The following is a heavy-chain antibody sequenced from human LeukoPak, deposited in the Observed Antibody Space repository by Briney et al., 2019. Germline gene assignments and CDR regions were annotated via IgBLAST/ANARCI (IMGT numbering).Heavy chain of an antibody. CDR1: GYTFTGYY. J-gene: IGHJ6*02. CDR2: INPNSGGT. V-gene: IGHV1-2*02. Sequence: HGASVKVSCKASGYTFTGYYMHWVRQAPGQGLEWMGWINPNSGGTNYAQKFQGRVTMTRDTSISTAYMELSRLRSDDTAVYYCATGKDIVVVVAALHYYGMDVWGQGTTVTVSS. D-gene: IGHD2-15*01. CDR3: ATGKDIVVVVAALHYYGMDV.